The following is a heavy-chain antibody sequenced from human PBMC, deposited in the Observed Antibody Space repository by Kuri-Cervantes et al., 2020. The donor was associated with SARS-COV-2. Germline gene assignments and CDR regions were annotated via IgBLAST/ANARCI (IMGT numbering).Heavy chain of an antibody. J-gene: IGHJ3*02. CDR1: GGSISSCNW. CDR3: ARDTGYCGGDCSAFDI. CDR2: IYHSGST. Sequence: SETLSLTCAVSGGSISSCNWWSWVRQPPGKGLEWIGEIYHSGSTNYNPSLKSRVTISVDKSKNQFSLKLSSVTAADTAVYYCARDTGYCGGDCSAFDIWGQGTMVTVSS. V-gene: IGHV4-4*02. D-gene: IGHD2-21*02.